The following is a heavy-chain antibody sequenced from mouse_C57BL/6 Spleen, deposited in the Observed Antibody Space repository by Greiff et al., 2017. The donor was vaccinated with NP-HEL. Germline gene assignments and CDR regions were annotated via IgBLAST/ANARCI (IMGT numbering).Heavy chain of an antibody. V-gene: IGHV3-6*01. D-gene: IGHD4-1*01. J-gene: IGHJ4*01. CDR2: IRYAGSN. CDR1: GYSITSGYY. Sequence: EVQLQQSGPGLVKPSQSLSLTCSVTGYSITSGYYWNGNRQHPGNKLEWMGNIRYAGSNNYNPSLKNRISITRDTSKNQFFLKLNSVTTEDTATYYCASWLGLMDYWGQGTSVTVSS. CDR3: ASWLGLMDY.